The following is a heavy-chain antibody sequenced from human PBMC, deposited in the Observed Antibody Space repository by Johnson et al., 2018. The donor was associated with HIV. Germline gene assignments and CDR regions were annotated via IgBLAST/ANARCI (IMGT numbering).Heavy chain of an antibody. V-gene: IGHV3-74*01. CDR3: AKDRSSSWYDGAFDI. CDR1: GFTFSSYW. Sequence: VQLVESGGGVVQPGRSLRLSCAASGFTFSSYWMHWVRQAPGKGLVWVSRINSDGSSTRYADSVTGRFTISRDNSKNTLYLQMNSLRAEDTAVYYCAKDRSSSWYDGAFDIWGQGTMVTVSS. J-gene: IGHJ3*02. D-gene: IGHD6-13*01. CDR2: INSDGSST.